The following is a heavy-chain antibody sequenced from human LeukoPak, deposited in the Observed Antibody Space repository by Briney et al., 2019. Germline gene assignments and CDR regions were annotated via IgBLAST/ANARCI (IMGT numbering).Heavy chain of an antibody. CDR3: TRTKDYDFWSGYCLDP. CDR1: GFTFSGSA. CDR2: IRSKANSYAT. Sequence: GGSLKLSCAASGFTFSGSAMHWVRQASGKGLEWVGRIRSKANSYATAYAAPVKGRFTISRDDSKNTAYLQMNSLKTEDTAVYYCTRTKDYDFWSGYCLDPWGQGTLVTVSS. V-gene: IGHV3-73*01. J-gene: IGHJ5*02. D-gene: IGHD3-3*01.